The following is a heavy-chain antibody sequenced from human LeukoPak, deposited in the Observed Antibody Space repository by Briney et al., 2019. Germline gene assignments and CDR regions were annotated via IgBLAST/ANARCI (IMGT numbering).Heavy chain of an antibody. V-gene: IGHV3-21*01. D-gene: IGHD2-2*03. CDR2: ISSSSSYI. Sequence: PGGSLRLSCAASGFTFSSYSMNWVRQAPGKGLEWVSSISSSSSYIYYADSVKGRFTISRDNAKNSLYLQMNSLRAEDTAVYYCARAVGAGYCSSTSCNINWFDPWGQGTLVTVSS. J-gene: IGHJ5*02. CDR3: ARAVGAGYCSSTSCNINWFDP. CDR1: GFTFSSYS.